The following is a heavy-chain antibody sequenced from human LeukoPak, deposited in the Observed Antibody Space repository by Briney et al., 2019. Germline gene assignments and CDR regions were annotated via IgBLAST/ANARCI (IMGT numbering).Heavy chain of an antibody. CDR2: ISSSSSYI. V-gene: IGHV3-21*01. CDR3: ARAEAGKGYYFDY. J-gene: IGHJ4*02. D-gene: IGHD6-13*01. CDR1: GFTFSSYS. Sequence: GGSLRLSCAASGFTFSSYSMNWVRQAPGKGLEWVSSISSSSSYIYYADSVKGRFTISRDNAKNSLYLQMNSLRAEDTAVYYCARAEAGKGYYFDYWGQGTLVTVSS.